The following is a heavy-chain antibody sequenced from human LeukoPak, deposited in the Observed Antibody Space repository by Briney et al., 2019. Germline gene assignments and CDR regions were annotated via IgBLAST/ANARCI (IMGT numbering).Heavy chain of an antibody. CDR2: INPNSGGT. CDR1: GYTFTGYY. J-gene: IGHJ4*02. Sequence: GASVKVSCKASGYTFTGYYMHWVRQAPGQGLEWMGWINPNSGGTNYAQKFQGRVTMTRDTSISTAYMELSRLRSDDTAVYYCARGAYYYDSSGYPSGYWGQGTLVTVSS. V-gene: IGHV1-2*02. CDR3: ARGAYYYDSSGYPSGY. D-gene: IGHD3-22*01.